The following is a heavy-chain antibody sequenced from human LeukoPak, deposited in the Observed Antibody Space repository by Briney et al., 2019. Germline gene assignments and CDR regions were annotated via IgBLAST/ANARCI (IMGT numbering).Heavy chain of an antibody. V-gene: IGHV4-59*01. CDR1: GGSINSYY. J-gene: IGHJ4*02. D-gene: IGHD6-19*01. Sequence: SETLSLTCTVSGGSINSYYWSWIRQPPGKGLGWIGYIYDSGSTSYNPSLKSRFTISVDTSKNQFSLKLSSVTAADTAVYYCARDPHQFSSGWSHFDYWGQGALVTVSS. CDR3: ARDPHQFSSGWSHFDY. CDR2: IYDSGST.